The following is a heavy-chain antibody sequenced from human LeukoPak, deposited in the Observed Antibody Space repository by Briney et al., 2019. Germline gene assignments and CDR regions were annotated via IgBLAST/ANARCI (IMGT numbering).Heavy chain of an antibody. D-gene: IGHD2-2*01. J-gene: IGHJ4*02. CDR1: GGSINTSY. CDR3: ARVYFSSGPLPLFDY. Sequence: PSETLSLTCTVSGGSINTSYWSWIRLPAGKGLEWIGRVYNTGKIDYNPSLRSRVTMSADTSKRQISLRLRPVTAADTAVYYCARVYFSSGPLPLFDYWGQGTLVTVSS. CDR2: VYNTGKI. V-gene: IGHV4-4*07.